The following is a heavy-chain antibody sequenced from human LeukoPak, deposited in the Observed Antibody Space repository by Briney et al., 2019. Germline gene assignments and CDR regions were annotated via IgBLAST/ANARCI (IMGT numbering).Heavy chain of an antibody. CDR3: ARDLITMVRGVFHYYYYGMDV. V-gene: IGHV3-21*01. CDR1: GFTLSSYS. CDR2: ISSSSSYI. J-gene: IGHJ6*02. D-gene: IGHD3-10*01. Sequence: GGSLRLSCAGSGFTLSSYSMNWVRQAPGKGLEWVSSISSSSSYIYYADSVKGRFTISRDNAKNSLYLQMNSLRAEDTAVYYCARDLITMVRGVFHYYYYGMDVWGQGTTVTVSS.